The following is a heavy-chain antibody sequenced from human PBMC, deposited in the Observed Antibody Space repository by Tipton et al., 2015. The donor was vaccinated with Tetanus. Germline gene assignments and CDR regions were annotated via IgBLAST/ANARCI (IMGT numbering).Heavy chain of an antibody. CDR3: ARDKGDYIYYGMDV. D-gene: IGHD2-21*01. CDR1: GYTFTGYY. Sequence: QLVQSGAEVKKPGASVKVSCKASGYTFTGYYIYWVRQVPGQGLEWMGWIDPDSGGTVYAQKFQGKVPMTRDTSISTGYMGLRSLRYDDTDVYYCARDKGDYIYYGMDVWGPGTPVTVS. J-gene: IGHJ6*02. V-gene: IGHV1-2*02. CDR2: IDPDSGGT.